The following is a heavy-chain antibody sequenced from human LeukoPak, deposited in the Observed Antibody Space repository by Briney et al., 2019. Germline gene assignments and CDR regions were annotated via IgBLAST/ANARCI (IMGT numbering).Heavy chain of an antibody. J-gene: IGHJ4*02. Sequence: SETLSLTCTVSGGSISSGDYYWSWIRQHPGKGLKWIGYIYYSGSTYYNPSLKSRVTISVDTSKNQFSLKLSSVTAADTAVYYCARDPLGAMSRWGQGTLVTVSS. CDR1: GGSISSGDYY. CDR2: IYYSGST. CDR3: ARDPLGAMSR. V-gene: IGHV4-31*03. D-gene: IGHD2-2*01.